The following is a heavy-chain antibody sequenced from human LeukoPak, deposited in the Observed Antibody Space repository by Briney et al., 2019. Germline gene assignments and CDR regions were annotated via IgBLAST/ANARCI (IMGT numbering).Heavy chain of an antibody. CDR2: IRTKANSYAT. V-gene: IGHV3-73*01. J-gene: IGHJ4*02. CDR3: TRRDCNGNSCYSYY. CDR1: GFTFSGSA. Sequence: GGSLRLSCAASGFTFSGSAMHWVRQASGQGLEWVGRIRTKANSYATAYAASVKGRFTISRDDSKNTAYLQMNSLKTEDTAVYYCTRRDCNGNSCYSYYWGQGTLVTVSS. D-gene: IGHD2-15*01.